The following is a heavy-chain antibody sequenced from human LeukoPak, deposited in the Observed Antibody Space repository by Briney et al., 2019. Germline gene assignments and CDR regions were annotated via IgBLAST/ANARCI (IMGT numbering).Heavy chain of an antibody. CDR2: IYSDGST. CDR3: TISSNWYWLFDP. J-gene: IGHJ5*02. CDR1: GFTVSGNY. Sequence: GGSLRLSCAAAGFTVSGNYTSWVRQAPGKGLEWVSLIYSDGSTFYADSVKGRFIISRDNSKNTLYLQMNTLRAEDTAVYYCTISSNWYWLFDPWGQGTLVTVSS. V-gene: IGHV3-53*01. D-gene: IGHD6-13*01.